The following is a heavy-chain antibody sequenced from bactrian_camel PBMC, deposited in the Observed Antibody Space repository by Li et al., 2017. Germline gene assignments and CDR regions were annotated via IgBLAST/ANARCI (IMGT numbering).Heavy chain of an antibody. Sequence: QLVESGGGSVQAGGSLRLSCAASAYTYSANCMGWFRQAPGKEREGVATSHRDNGGTYYADFVKGRFTISRANTMNTAYLQMDSLKSEDTAQYYCVALAWGFNYWGQGTQVTVS. D-gene: IGHD1*01. CDR3: VALAWGFNY. V-gene: IGHV3S25*01. CDR1: AYTYSANC. J-gene: IGHJ4*01. CDR2: SHRDNGGT.